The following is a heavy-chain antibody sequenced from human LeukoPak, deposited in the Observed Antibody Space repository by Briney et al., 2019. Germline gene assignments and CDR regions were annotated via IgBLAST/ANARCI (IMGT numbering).Heavy chain of an antibody. V-gene: IGHV3-23*01. Sequence: GSLRLSCAASGFTFSSYAMSWVRQAPGKGLEWVSAISGSGGSTYYADSVKGRFTVSRDNSKNTLYLQMSSLRVEDTAVYYCAKDLDPDYDTSGFYYWGQGTLVTVSS. CDR2: ISGSGGST. D-gene: IGHD3-22*01. CDR1: GFTFSSYA. CDR3: AKDLDPDYDTSGFYY. J-gene: IGHJ4*02.